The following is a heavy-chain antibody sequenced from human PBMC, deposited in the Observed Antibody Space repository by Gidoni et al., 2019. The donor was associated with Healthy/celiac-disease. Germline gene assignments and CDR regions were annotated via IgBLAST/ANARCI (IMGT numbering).Heavy chain of an antibody. D-gene: IGHD5-18*01. J-gene: IGHJ5*02. V-gene: IGHV3-21*01. Sequence: VQLVESGGGLVKPGGSLRLSCAASGFTFSRYSMNWFRQAPGKGLEWVSSISSSSSYIYYADSVKGRFTISRENAKNSLYLQMNSLRAEDTAVYYCASAFGDTAMALGWFDPWGQGTLVTVSS. CDR3: ASAFGDTAMALGWFDP. CDR2: ISSSSSYI. CDR1: GFTFSRYS.